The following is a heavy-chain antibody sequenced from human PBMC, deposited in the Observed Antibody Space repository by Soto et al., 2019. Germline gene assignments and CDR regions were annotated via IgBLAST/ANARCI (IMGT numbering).Heavy chain of an antibody. D-gene: IGHD3-10*01. CDR2: ISSTGIYK. CDR3: VRDLYGSGTSLRGWFDP. CDR1: GFTFSDYY. Sequence: QERLVESGGGWVKPGGSLRLSCAASGFTFSDYYIAWIRQAPGKGLEWISYISSTGIYKRYADSVKGRFTIARDNANNSLVLQMNSLRADDTAVYYCVRDLYGSGTSLRGWFDPWGQGTLVTVSS. J-gene: IGHJ5*02. V-gene: IGHV3-11*06.